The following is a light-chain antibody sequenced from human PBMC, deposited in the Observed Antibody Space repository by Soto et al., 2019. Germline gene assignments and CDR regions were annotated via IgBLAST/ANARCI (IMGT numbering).Light chain of an antibody. CDR3: KQYDTSPYS. V-gene: IGKV3-20*01. J-gene: IGKJ2*01. CDR1: ETVRDY. CDR2: GAS. Sequence: EVVLTQSPDTLSLSPGEGVTLSCRASETVRDYVAWHQQQPGHAPRLLVFGASTRASGVQDRFSGSGSGTYFTLTINRLEPDDFAVYSCKQYDTSPYSFGQGTKLEIK.